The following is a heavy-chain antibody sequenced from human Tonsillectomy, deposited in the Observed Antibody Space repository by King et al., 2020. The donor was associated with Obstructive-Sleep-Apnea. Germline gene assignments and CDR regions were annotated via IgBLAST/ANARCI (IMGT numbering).Heavy chain of an antibody. CDR1: GFTFSSYS. CDR3: ARGRTYYDVLTGYSPSDYYYHMDV. D-gene: IGHD3-9*01. J-gene: IGHJ6*02. V-gene: IGHV3-48*01. CDR2: ISSSSSTI. Sequence: VQLVESGGGLVQPGGSLRLSCAASGFTFSSYSMNWVRQAPGKGLEWVSNISSSSSTIYYADSVKGRFTISRDNAKNSLYLQMNSLRAEDTAVYYCARGRTYYDVLTGYSPSDYYYHMDVWGQGTTGTGSS.